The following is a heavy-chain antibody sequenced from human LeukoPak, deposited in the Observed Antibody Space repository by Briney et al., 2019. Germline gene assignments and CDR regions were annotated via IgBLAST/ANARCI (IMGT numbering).Heavy chain of an antibody. CDR3: ARARPLVATKRGDLNY. D-gene: IGHD5-12*01. J-gene: IGHJ4*02. Sequence: GASVTVSCKASGYTFTGHYVHWVRQAPGQGLEWMGWINVDNGGTNYAQNFQGRVTMTRDTSISTAYMELSRLRSDDTAVYYCARARPLVATKRGDLNYWGQGTLVTVSS. V-gene: IGHV1-2*02. CDR2: INVDNGGT. CDR1: GYTFTGHY.